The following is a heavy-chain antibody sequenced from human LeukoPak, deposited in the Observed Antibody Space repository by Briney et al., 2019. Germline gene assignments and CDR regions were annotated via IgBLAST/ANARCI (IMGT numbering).Heavy chain of an antibody. V-gene: IGHV1-69*05. Sequence: ASVKVSCKASGGTFSSYAISWVRQAPGQGLEWMGGIIPIFGTANYAQKFQGRVTITTDESTSTAYMELSSLRSEDTAVYYCARTTAGTGLNWGQGTLVTVSS. CDR3: ARTTAGTGLN. CDR2: IIPIFGTA. D-gene: IGHD6-13*01. J-gene: IGHJ4*02. CDR1: GGTFSSYA.